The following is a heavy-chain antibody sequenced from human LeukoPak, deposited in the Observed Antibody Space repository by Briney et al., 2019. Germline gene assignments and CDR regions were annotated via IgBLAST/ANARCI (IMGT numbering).Heavy chain of an antibody. D-gene: IGHD6-13*01. Sequence: GASVKVSCKASGYTFTSYWIQWVRQAPGQGLEWMGLINPNDGSTTYTHKFQGRVTITRDTSTSTVYMDLSSLTSEDTALYYCARAPRNSSTMLDYWGQGTLVTVSS. J-gene: IGHJ4*02. CDR3: ARAPRNSSTMLDY. CDR1: GYTFTSYW. CDR2: INPNDGST. V-gene: IGHV1-46*01.